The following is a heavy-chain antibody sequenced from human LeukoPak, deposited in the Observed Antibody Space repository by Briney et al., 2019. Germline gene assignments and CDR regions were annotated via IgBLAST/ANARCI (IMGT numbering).Heavy chain of an antibody. J-gene: IGHJ6*02. V-gene: IGHV1-2*02. CDR3: ARGPYDFWSGYRDYYYYGMDV. CDR2: INPNSGGT. D-gene: IGHD3-3*01. Sequence: ASVKVSCKASGYTLTGYYMHWVRQAPGQGLEWMGWINPNSGGTNYAQKFQGRVTMTRDTSISTAYMELSRLRSDDTAVYYCARGPYDFWSGYRDYYYYGMDVWGQGTTVTVSS. CDR1: GYTLTGYY.